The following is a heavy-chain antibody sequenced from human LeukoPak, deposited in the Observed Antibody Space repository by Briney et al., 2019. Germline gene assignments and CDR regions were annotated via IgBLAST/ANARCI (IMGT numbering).Heavy chain of an antibody. J-gene: IGHJ4*02. Sequence: PSETLSPPCTVSGGSISGHYWSWIRQPPGKGPEWIGYIYYSGSTNYNPSLKSRLTISVDTTKNQFSLKLSSVTAADTAMYYCSRHGQGGYFEYWGQGTLVTVSS. CDR1: GGSISGHY. CDR3: SRHGQGGYFEY. CDR2: IYYSGST. V-gene: IGHV4-59*08. D-gene: IGHD3-16*01.